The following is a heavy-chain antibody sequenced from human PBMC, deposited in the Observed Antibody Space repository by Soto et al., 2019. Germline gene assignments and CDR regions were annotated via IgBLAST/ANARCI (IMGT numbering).Heavy chain of an antibody. J-gene: IGHJ6*02. D-gene: IGHD6-19*01. Sequence: QVQLQQWGAGLVKPSETLSLTCAVYGAPFNGYYWSWIRQPPGKGLEWIGEINHGERTKYNPSLTTRVTMSVATSTPQFSLNMRSVTAAHTGVYSSARVSSSVWAALHYDHGMDVWGHGTTVTFSS. CDR2: INHGERT. CDR1: GAPFNGYY. CDR3: ARVSSSVWAALHYDHGMDV. V-gene: IGHV4-34*02.